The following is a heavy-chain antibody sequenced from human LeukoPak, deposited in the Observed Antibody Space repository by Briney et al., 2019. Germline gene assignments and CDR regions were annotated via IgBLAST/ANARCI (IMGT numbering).Heavy chain of an antibody. Sequence: ASVKVSCKASGYTFTSYYMHWVRQAPGQGLEWMGIINPSGGSTSYAQKFQGRVTMTRDTSTSTDYMELRSLRSDDTAVYYCARDLGLFWSSSRLFDYWGQGTLATVSS. CDR1: GYTFTSYY. D-gene: IGHD3-3*01. CDR2: INPSGGST. CDR3: ARDLGLFWSSSRLFDY. J-gene: IGHJ4*02. V-gene: IGHV1-46*01.